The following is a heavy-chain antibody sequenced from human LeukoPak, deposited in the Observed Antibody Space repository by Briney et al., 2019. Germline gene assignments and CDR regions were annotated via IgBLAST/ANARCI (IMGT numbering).Heavy chain of an antibody. J-gene: IGHJ6*03. CDR1: GFTFSSYG. D-gene: IGHD6-13*01. Sequence: GGSLRLSCSASGFTFSSYGMHWVRQAPGKGLEWVAFIRYDGSNKYYADSVKGRFTISRDNSKNTLYVQMNSLRAEDTAVYYCARDQQPSSLYYMDVWGKGTTVTVSS. V-gene: IGHV3-30*02. CDR3: ARDQQPSSLYYMDV. CDR2: IRYDGSNK.